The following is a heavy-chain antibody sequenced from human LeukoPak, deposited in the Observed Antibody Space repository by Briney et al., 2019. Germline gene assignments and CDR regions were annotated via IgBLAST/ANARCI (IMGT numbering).Heavy chain of an antibody. V-gene: IGHV4-4*02. CDR1: GGSISSSNW. J-gene: IGHJ4*02. CDR2: IYHSGST. CDR3: ARAKGDYDILTGYFPYYFDY. Sequence: PSGTLSLTCAVSGGSISSSNWWSWVRQPPGKGLEWIGEIYHSGSTNYNPSLKSRVTISVDKSKNQFSLKLSSVTAADTAVYYCARAKGDYDILTGYFPYYFDYWGQGTLVTVSS. D-gene: IGHD3-9*01.